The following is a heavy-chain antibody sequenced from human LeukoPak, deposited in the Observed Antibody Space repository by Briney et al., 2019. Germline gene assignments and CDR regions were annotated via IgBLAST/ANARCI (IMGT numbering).Heavy chain of an antibody. V-gene: IGHV3-30*18. Sequence: PGGSLRLSCAASGFTFSSYGMHWVCQAPGKGLEWVAVISYDGSNKYYADSVKGRFTISRDNSKNMLYLQMNSLRAEDTAVYYCAKEESVVGTLWSYNYYGMDVWGQGTTVTVSS. D-gene: IGHD6-19*01. J-gene: IGHJ6*02. CDR1: GFTFSSYG. CDR3: AKEESVVGTLWSYNYYGMDV. CDR2: ISYDGSNK.